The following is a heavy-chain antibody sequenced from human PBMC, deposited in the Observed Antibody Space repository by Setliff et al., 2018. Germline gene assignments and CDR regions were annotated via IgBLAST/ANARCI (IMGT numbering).Heavy chain of an antibody. D-gene: IGHD2-21*01. V-gene: IGHV3-7*03. CDR3: VRDSPYCVNGVCRGY. Sequence: HPGGSLRLSCAASGFTFSSYAQHWVRQAPGTGLEWLANIKQDGSEKFYVDSVKGRFTISRDNAKNSLYLQMNNLRAEDTAVYYCVRDSPYCVNGVCRGYWGQGTQVTVSS. J-gene: IGHJ4*02. CDR1: GFTFSSYA. CDR2: IKQDGSEK.